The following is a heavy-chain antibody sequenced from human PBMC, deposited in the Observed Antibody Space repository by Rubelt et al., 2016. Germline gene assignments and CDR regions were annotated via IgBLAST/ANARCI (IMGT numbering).Heavy chain of an antibody. V-gene: IGHV3-23*01. CDR3: AKELSGSYCYFQH. J-gene: IGHJ1*01. D-gene: IGHD1-26*01. Sequence: EVQLLESGGGLVQPGGSLRLSCAASGFTFSSYAMSWVRQAPAKGLEWVSSVSNGASTTNYAESVKGRFPNSRDNSKNPLYVQMNSLRAEDTAVYYCAKELSGSYCYFQHWGQGTLVTVSS. CDR2: VSNGASTT. CDR1: GFTFSSYA.